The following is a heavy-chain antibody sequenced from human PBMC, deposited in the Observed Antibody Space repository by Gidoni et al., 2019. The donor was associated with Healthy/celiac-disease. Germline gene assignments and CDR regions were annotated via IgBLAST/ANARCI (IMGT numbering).Heavy chain of an antibody. CDR1: GGTVSSYS. CDR2: IIPIFGIA. D-gene: IGHD4-17*01. V-gene: IGHV1-69*04. Sequence: QVQLVQSEAEVKKPTSSVNVSCKASGGTVSSYSISWVRKAPGQGREWMGRIIPIFGIANYAQKFQGRVTTTADKSTSTAYMELSSLRSEDTAVYYCARDRDGDYHKLDHWGHGTLVTVSS. J-gene: IGHJ4*01. CDR3: ARDRDGDYHKLDH.